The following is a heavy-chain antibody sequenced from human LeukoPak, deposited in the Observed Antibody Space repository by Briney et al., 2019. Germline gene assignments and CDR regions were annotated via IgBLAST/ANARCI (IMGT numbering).Heavy chain of an antibody. V-gene: IGHV3-23*01. D-gene: IGHD6-19*01. CDR2: IIATGGST. J-gene: IGHJ3*02. Sequence: GASLRLSCAAAGFTFSSYAMSWVRQAPGKGLEWVSRIIATGGSTYYADSVKGRFAISRDNSKNTLYLQLNSLRVEDTAVYYCAKGKTSGWDQDAFDIWGQGTMATVSS. CDR3: AKGKTSGWDQDAFDI. CDR1: GFTFSSYA.